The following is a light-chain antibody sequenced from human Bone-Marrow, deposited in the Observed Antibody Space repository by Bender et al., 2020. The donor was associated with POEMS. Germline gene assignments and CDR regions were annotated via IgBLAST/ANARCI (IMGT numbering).Light chain of an antibody. V-gene: IGLV2-8*01. Sequence: QSALTQPPSASGSPGQSVTISCTGTSSDIGGYNFVSWYQQHPGKAPKLMLSEVSKRPSGVPDRFSGSKSGTSASLAISGLQSEDEVDYYCAAWEDSLNGWVFGGGTKLTVL. J-gene: IGLJ3*02. CDR3: AAWEDSLNGWV. CDR1: SSDIGGYNF. CDR2: EVS.